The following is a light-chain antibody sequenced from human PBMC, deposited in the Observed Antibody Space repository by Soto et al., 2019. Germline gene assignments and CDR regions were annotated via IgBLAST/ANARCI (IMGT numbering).Light chain of an antibody. J-gene: IGLJ3*02. CDR2: DVS. Sequence: QSALPQPASVSGSPGQSITISCTGTSSDVGNSKSVSWYQHHPGKAPKLIIYDVSDRPSGVSNRFSGSKSGNTASLTISGLQAEDEADYYCSSFASSVTLVFGGGTKLTVL. V-gene: IGLV2-14*03. CDR1: SSDVGNSKS. CDR3: SSFASSVTLV.